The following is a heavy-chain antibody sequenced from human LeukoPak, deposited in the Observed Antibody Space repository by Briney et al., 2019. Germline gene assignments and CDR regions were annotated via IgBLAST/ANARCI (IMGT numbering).Heavy chain of an antibody. CDR1: GGSISSSSYY. V-gene: IGHV4-39*07. J-gene: IGHJ4*02. CDR2: IYYSGST. CDR3: ARGREYYYDSSGYPTTFDY. Sequence: PSETLSLTCTVSGGSISSSSYYWGWIRQPPGKGLEWIGSIYYSGSTYYNPSLKSRVTISVDTSKNQFSLKLSSVTAADTAVYYCARGREYYYDSSGYPTTFDYWGQGTLVTVSS. D-gene: IGHD3-22*01.